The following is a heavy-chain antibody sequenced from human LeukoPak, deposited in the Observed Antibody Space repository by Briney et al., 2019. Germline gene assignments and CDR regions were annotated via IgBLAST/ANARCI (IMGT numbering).Heavy chain of an antibody. Sequence: GASVKVSCKASGYTFTGYYMHWVRQAPGQGLEWMGWINPNSGGTNYAQKFQGRVTMTRDTSISTAYMELSRLRSDDTAVYYCARVTRDRRTWIQPNYYYYMDVWGKGTTVTISS. J-gene: IGHJ6*03. D-gene: IGHD5-18*01. CDR2: INPNSGGT. CDR1: GYTFTGYY. V-gene: IGHV1-2*02. CDR3: ARVTRDRRTWIQPNYYYYMDV.